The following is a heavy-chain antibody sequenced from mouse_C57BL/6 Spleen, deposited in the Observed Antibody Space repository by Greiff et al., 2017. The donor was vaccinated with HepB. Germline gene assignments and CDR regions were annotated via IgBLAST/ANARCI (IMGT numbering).Heavy chain of an antibody. J-gene: IGHJ3*01. V-gene: IGHV1-69*01. CDR3: ARMDDYGQGFAY. CDR1: GYTFTSYW. Sequence: QVQLQQPGAELVMPGASVKLSCKASGYTFTSYWMHWVKQRPGQGLEWIGEIDPSDSYTNYNQKFKGKSTWTVDKSSSTAYMQLSSLTSEDYAVYYCARMDDYGQGFAYWGQGALVTVSA. D-gene: IGHD2-4*01. CDR2: IDPSDSYT.